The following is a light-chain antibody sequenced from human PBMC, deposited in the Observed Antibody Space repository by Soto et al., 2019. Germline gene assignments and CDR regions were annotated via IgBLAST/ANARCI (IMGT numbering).Light chain of an antibody. CDR1: QSICSW. V-gene: IGKV1-5*03. CDR2: KAS. J-gene: IGKJ1*01. CDR3: LQHNSYPWT. Sequence: DIQMTQSPSTLSASVGDRVTIPCRASQSICSWLAWYQQKPGKAPKLLIYKASSLRSGVPSRFSGSGSGTEFSLAISSLQPEDFATYYCLQHNSYPWTFGQGTKVDIK.